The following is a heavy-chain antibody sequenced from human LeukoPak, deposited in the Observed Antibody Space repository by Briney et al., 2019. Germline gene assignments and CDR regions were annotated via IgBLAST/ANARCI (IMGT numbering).Heavy chain of an antibody. CDR2: IIPIFGTA. D-gene: IGHD3-9*01. V-gene: IGHV1-69*13. CDR1: GGTFSSYA. Sequence: ASVKVSCKASGGTFSSYAISWVRQAPGQGLEWMGGIIPIFGTANYAQKFQGRVTITADESTSTAYMELSSLRSEDTAVYYCARDVPGYYDILNGYPDKYYFDYWGQGTLVTVSS. CDR3: ARDVPGYYDILNGYPDKYYFDY. J-gene: IGHJ4*02.